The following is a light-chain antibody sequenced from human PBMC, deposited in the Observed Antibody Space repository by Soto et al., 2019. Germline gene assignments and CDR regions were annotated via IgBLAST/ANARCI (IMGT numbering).Light chain of an antibody. CDR2: GAS. CDR1: QRFSLNY. Sequence: EIVLTPSQGTRSLSPGERATLSCRSSQRFSLNYLARYQKKPGQAPSLIIYGASIMATGIPDKFSGSGSGTDFTLTISSLEREVFAVYYCQQYDRSSWTVGQGPKV. J-gene: IGKJ1*01. CDR3: QQYDRSSWT. V-gene: IGKV3-20*01.